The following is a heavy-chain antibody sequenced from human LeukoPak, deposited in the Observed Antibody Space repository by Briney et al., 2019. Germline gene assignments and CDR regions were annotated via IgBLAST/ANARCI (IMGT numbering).Heavy chain of an antibody. Sequence: SETLSLTCAVYGGSFSGYYWSWIRQPPGKGLEWIGEINRRGSTNYNPSLKRRVTILKNTSKNQFSLKLRSVTVADTAVYYCARVKPVAGTLPHLLDYWGQGTLVTVSS. CDR2: INRRGST. D-gene: IGHD6-19*01. CDR3: ARVKPVAGTLPHLLDY. V-gene: IGHV4-34*01. J-gene: IGHJ4*02. CDR1: GGSFSGYY.